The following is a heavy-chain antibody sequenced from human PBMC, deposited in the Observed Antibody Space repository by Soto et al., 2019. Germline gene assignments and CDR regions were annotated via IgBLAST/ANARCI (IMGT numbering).Heavy chain of an antibody. CDR1: GGSISYNSYY. D-gene: IGHD2-2*01. CDR2: IFYTGTT. J-gene: IGHJ5*02. V-gene: IGHV4-39*02. CDR3: ARLVVVAPVANA. Sequence: SETLSLTCSVSGGSISYNSYYCCCIRQPPGKGLEWVGGIFYTGTTYYSPSLKDRVTISVDTSKNSFSLNLTSVTAADTAVYFCARLVVVAPVANAWGQGTLVTVSS.